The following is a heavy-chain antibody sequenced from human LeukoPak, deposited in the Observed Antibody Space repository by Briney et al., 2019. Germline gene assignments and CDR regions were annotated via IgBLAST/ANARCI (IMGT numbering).Heavy chain of an antibody. J-gene: IGHJ4*02. CDR3: ARQPVAPDY. D-gene: IGHD6-19*01. CDR1: GGSISGHY. CDR2: IYYSGST. V-gene: IGHV4-59*11. Sequence: SETLSLTCTVSGGSISGHYWSWIRRPPGKGLEWIGYIYYSGSTSYKPSLKSRVTMSVDTSKNQFSLKLSSVTAADTAVYYCARQPVAPDYWGQGTLVTVSS.